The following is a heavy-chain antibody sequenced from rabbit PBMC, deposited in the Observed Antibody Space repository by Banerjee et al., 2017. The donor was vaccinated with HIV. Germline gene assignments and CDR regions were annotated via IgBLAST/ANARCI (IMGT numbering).Heavy chain of an antibody. CDR3: ARGMLVLYAGMDL. Sequence: QQQLEESGGGLVTLGGSLTLTCKASGFDFSGDGINWVRQAPGKGLEWIACIGSGSGNTVYASWAKGRFTISKTSSTTVTLQMTSLTAADTATYFCARGMLVLYAGMDLWGQGTLVTVS. V-gene: IGHV1S45*01. D-gene: IGHD4-2*01. CDR2: IGSGSGNT. CDR1: GFDFSGDG. J-gene: IGHJ6*01.